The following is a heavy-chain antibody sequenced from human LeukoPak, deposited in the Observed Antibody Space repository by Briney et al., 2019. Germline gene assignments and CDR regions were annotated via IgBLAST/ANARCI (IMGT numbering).Heavy chain of an antibody. V-gene: IGHV3-30*02. CDR3: AKDEYSGSYLTTLFDY. CDR1: GFNFNTYG. Sequence: GGSLRLSCVASGFNFNTYGMHWVRQAPGKGLEWVAFIPYDGSDKYYADSVKGRFTISRDNSKNTLYLQMNSLRAEDTAVYYCAKDEYSGSYLTTLFDYSGQGTLVTVSS. D-gene: IGHD1-26*01. J-gene: IGHJ4*02. CDR2: IPYDGSDK.